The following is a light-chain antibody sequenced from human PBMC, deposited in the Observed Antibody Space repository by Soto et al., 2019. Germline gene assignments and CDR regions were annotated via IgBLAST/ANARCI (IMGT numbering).Light chain of an antibody. Sequence: QSALTQPASVSGSPGQSITISCTGTSTDVGAYNDVSWYQQHPGKAPRLVIYEVSNRPSGISHRFSGSKSGNTASLTISGLQDVDEAYYYCCSFTRLAVVFGGGTKLTVL. CDR1: STDVGAYND. CDR3: CSFTRLAVV. V-gene: IGLV2-14*01. CDR2: EVS. J-gene: IGLJ2*01.